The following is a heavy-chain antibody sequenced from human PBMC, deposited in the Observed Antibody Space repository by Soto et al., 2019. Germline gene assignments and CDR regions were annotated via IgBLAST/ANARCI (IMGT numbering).Heavy chain of an antibody. D-gene: IGHD2-21*01. Sequence: QLHLQESGPGLVKPSETLSLTCIVSGVSLSSSSYYWAWIRQPPGKGLEWIGTIYYNGNTDYNPSLKSRITLVVDTSKTESSLRLTSVSATATAVYYCGRLDWTYYLLAIKFWGQGTLATVSS. CDR1: GVSLSSSSYY. V-gene: IGHV4-39*01. CDR2: IYYNGNT. J-gene: IGHJ4*02. CDR3: GRLDWTYYLLAIKF.